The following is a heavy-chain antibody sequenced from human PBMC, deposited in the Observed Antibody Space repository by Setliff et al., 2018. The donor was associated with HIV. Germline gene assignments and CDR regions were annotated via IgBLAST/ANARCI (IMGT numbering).Heavy chain of an antibody. CDR2: ISSSTSYI. CDR1: GFIFSSYS. V-gene: IGHV3-21*01. J-gene: IGHJ4*02. Sequence: GGSLRLSCAASGFIFSSYSMNWVRQAPGKGLEWVSSISSSTSYIFYADSVKGRFTISRDNAKNSLYLQMNSLRAEDTAVYYCARTPRYYDYAWGSYGAPLYYFDYWGQGTLVTVSS. D-gene: IGHD3-16*01. CDR3: ARTPRYYDYAWGSYGAPLYYFDY.